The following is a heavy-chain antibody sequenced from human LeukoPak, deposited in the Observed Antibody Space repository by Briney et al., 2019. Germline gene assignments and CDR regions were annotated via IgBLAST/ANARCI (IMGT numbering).Heavy chain of an antibody. V-gene: IGHV3-30*02. CDR2: IRFDGSNE. CDR1: GFTFSNYA. Sequence: GGSLRLSCAASGFTFSNYAMHWVRQAPGKGLEWVAFIRFDGSNEYYADSVKGRFTISRDNSKNTLSLQMNSPRAEDTAVYYCAKGANLRYFDWLHFDYWGQGTLVTVSS. J-gene: IGHJ4*02. D-gene: IGHD3-9*01. CDR3: AKGANLRYFDWLHFDY.